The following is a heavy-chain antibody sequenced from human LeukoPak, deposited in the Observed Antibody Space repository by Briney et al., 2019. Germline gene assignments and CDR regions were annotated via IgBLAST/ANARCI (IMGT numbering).Heavy chain of an antibody. CDR2: ISASSSYT. V-gene: IGHV3-21*06. CDR1: GFIFNDYN. Sequence: GGSLRLSCVGSGFIFNDYNINWVRQAPGKGLEWVSCISASSSYTFYGDAVKGRFTISRDNAKNSLYLQMNSLRAEDTAVYYCARTLWSGYYRADAFDTWGQGTMVTVSS. CDR3: ARTLWSGYYRADAFDT. J-gene: IGHJ3*02. D-gene: IGHD3-3*01.